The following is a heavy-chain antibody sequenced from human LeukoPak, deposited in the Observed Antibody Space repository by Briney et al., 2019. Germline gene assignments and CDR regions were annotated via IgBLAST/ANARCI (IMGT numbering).Heavy chain of an antibody. D-gene: IGHD3-10*01. CDR2: IYTSGST. CDR3: ARVGTMVRGKDLFYYYMDV. CDR1: GGSISTGSYY. V-gene: IGHV4-61*02. Sequence: PSETLSLTCTVSGGSISTGSYYWSWIRQPAGKGLEWIGRIYTSGSTNYNPSLKSRVTMSVDTSKNQFSLKLSSVTAADTAVYYCARVGTMVRGKDLFYYYMDVWDKGTTVTVSS. J-gene: IGHJ6*03.